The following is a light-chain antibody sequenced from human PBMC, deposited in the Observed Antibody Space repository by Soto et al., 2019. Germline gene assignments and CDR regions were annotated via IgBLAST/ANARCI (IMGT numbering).Light chain of an antibody. CDR2: GAS. CDR3: QQYGNSPPGT. Sequence: ETVLTQSPGTLYFSPGERATLSCRASQSVGNSHVAWYQQRRGLPPRLLIYGASNRATGSPDRFSGSGSGADFTLTISRLEPEDFAVYFCQQYGNSPPGTFGKGTRLEIK. CDR1: QSVGNSH. V-gene: IGKV3-20*01. J-gene: IGKJ5*01.